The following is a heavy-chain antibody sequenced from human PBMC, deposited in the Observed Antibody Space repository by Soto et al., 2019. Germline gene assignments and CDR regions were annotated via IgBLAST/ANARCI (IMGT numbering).Heavy chain of an antibody. CDR2: ISGSGGST. J-gene: IGHJ4*02. CDR3: AKDPGEWELLFDY. V-gene: IGHV3-23*01. Sequence: EVQLLESGGGLLQPGGSLRLSCAASGFTFSSYAMSWVRQAPVKGLEWVSAISGSGGSTYDADSVKGRFTISRDNSKNTLYLQMHRLRAEDTAVYYCAKDPGEWELLFDYWGQGTLVTVSS. CDR1: GFTFSSYA. D-gene: IGHD1-26*01.